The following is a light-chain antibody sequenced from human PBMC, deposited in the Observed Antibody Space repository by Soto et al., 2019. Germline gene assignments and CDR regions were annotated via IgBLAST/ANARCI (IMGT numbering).Light chain of an antibody. CDR3: QQYYRSSIT. CDR1: QSLNNY. J-gene: IGKJ5*01. V-gene: IGKV1-5*01. Sequence: DIQMTQSPSTLSASVGDRVTITCRASQSLNNYLAWYQQKPGKAPKLLIYDASTLERGVPSRFSGTGSGTEFTLTISSLQPDHFATYYCQQYYRSSITFGQGTRLEIK. CDR2: DAS.